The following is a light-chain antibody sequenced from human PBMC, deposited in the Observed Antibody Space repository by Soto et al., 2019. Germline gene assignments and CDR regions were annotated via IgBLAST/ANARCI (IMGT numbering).Light chain of an antibody. CDR3: QQSAKT. Sequence: EIVLTQSPGPLSLSPGERATLSCRASQSVSSSYLAGYQQKPGQAPRLLIYGTTNRATGIPDRISGSGSGTDFTLTISRLEPEDFAVYYCQQSAKTFGQGTKGDIK. CDR2: GTT. CDR1: QSVSSSY. J-gene: IGKJ1*01. V-gene: IGKV3-20*01.